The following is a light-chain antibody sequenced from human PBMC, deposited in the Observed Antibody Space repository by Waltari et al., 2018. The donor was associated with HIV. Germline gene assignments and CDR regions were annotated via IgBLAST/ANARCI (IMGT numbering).Light chain of an antibody. CDR1: SSNIASNT. J-gene: IGLJ1*01. V-gene: IGLV1-44*01. CDR3: AAWDDNLNGYV. Sequence: QPVLTQTPSASGTPGQRVIVSCSGSSSNIASNTVNRYQLLPGAAPRLLIHSLNQRPSGVPDRFSGSKSGASASLAISGLQSEDEADYYCAAWDDNLNGYVFGSGTKVTVL. CDR2: SLN.